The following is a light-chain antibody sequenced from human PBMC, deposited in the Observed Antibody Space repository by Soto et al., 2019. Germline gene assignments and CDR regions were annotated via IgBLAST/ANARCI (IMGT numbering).Light chain of an antibody. V-gene: IGKV3-15*01. CDR3: QQYNNWPLYT. J-gene: IGKJ2*01. CDR1: QDIGTN. Sequence: EIVMTQSPGTLSVSPGERATLSCRASQDIGTNVAWYQQRPGQAPRLLIYAASSRATDIPARFTGRGSGTEFTLTISSLQSEDFAVYFCQQYNNWPLYTFGQGTKLEI. CDR2: AAS.